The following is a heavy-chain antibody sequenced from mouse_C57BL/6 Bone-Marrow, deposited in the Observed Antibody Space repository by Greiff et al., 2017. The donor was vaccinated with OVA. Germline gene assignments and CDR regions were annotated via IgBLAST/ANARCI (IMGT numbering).Heavy chain of an antibody. V-gene: IGHV4-1*01. D-gene: IGHD1-1*01. J-gene: IGHJ1*03. CDR1: GIDFSRYW. CDR3: ARQITTVVAGHWYFDV. CDR2: INPDSSTI. Sequence: EVKLLQSGGGLVQPGGSLTLSCAASGIDFSRYWMSWVRRAPGKGLEWIGEINPDSSTINYAPSLKDKFIISRDNAKNTLYLQMSKVRSEDTALYYCARQITTVVAGHWYFDVWGTGTTVTVSS.